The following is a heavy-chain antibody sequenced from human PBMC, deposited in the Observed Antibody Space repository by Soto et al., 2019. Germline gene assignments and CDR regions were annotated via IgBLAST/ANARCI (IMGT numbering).Heavy chain of an antibody. D-gene: IGHD6-19*01. V-gene: IGHV1-8*01. Sequence: QVQLVQSGAEVKKPGASVKVSCKASGYTFTSYDINWVRQATGQGLEWMGWMNPNSGNTGYAQKFQGRVTMTRNTSLRTAYTELSRMSSEGTAVYYWASERAVAGFDSWGRGTLVTVSS. CDR1: GYTFTSYD. CDR2: MNPNSGNT. CDR3: ASERAVAGFDS. J-gene: IGHJ5*01.